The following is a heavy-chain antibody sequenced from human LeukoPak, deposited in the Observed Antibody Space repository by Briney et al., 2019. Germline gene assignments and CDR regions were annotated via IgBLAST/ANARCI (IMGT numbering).Heavy chain of an antibody. CDR1: GFTFSSYA. V-gene: IGHV3-23*01. CDR3: AKVPYSDYGSGRPPFMDA. J-gene: IGHJ6*02. CDR2: LSDSGGGT. D-gene: IGHD3-10*01. Sequence: PGGSLRLSCAASGFTFSSYAMSWVRQAPGQGLEWVSTLSDSGGGTYYADSVKGRFIISRDNSKSTLYLQMNSLRAEDTAVYYCAKVPYSDYGSGRPPFMDAWGQGTTVAISS.